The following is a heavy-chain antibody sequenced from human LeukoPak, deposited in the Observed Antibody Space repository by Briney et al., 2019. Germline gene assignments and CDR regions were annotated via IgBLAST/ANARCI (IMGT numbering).Heavy chain of an antibody. CDR2: ISYDGSNK. J-gene: IGHJ6*03. Sequence: GRSLRLSCAASGFTFSSYAMHWVRQAPGKGLEWVAVISYDGSNKYYADSVKGRFTISRDNSKNTLYLQMNSLRAEDTAVYYCARDSYGSGKLPYYYYMDFWGKGTTVTVSS. V-gene: IGHV3-30*01. CDR3: ARDSYGSGKLPYYYYMDF. D-gene: IGHD3-10*01. CDR1: GFTFSSYA.